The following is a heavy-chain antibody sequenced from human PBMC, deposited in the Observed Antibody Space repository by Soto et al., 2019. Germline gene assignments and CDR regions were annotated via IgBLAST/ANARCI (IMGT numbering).Heavy chain of an antibody. CDR2: ISWNSGSI. J-gene: IGHJ6*03. Sequence: EVQLVESGGGLVQPGRSLRLSCAASGFTFDDYAMHWVRQAPGNGLEWVSGISWNSGSIGYADSVKGRFTISRDNAKNSLYLQMNSLRAEDTALYYCAKEKEGSIWSSGNNYYYYYMDVWGKGTTVTVSS. D-gene: IGHD6-13*01. CDR1: GFTFDDYA. CDR3: AKEKEGSIWSSGNNYYYYYMDV. V-gene: IGHV3-9*01.